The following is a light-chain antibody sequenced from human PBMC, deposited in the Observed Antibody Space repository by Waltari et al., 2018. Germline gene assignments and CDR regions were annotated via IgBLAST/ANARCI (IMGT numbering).Light chain of an antibody. CDR1: NIGNKS. CDR3: QVCDSSNDHGV. V-gene: IGLV3-21*02. J-gene: IGLJ3*02. Sequence: SYVLTQPPSVSVAPGQTARITCGGNNIGNKSVHWYQQRPGRAPLLVVYDGTDRPSGIPERVSGSNSGNTATLTISRVEAGDEADYYCQVCDSSNDHGVFGGGTKVTVL. CDR2: DGT.